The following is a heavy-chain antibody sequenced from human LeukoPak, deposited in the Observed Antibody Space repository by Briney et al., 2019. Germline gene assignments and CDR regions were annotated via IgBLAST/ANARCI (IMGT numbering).Heavy chain of an antibody. D-gene: IGHD3-10*01. J-gene: IGHJ4*02. CDR3: AKDTIWVGSERDSFDY. CDR2: ISNGGDNT. V-gene: IGHV3-23*01. CDR1: GFTFRTYA. Sequence: PGGSLRLSCAASGFTFRTYATTWVRQAPGKGLEWVSTISNGGDNTYYADSVRGRFTISTDNSKNTLFLQMNSLRAEDTAVYYCAKDTIWVGSERDSFDYWGQGTLVTVSS.